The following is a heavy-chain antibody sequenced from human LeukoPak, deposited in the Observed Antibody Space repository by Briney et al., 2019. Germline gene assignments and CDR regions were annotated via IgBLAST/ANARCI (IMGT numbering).Heavy chain of an antibody. D-gene: IGHD3-9*01. J-gene: IGHJ4*02. CDR3: ARSYDILTGYYIGTFDY. V-gene: IGHV3-23*01. CDR1: GFTFSSYA. CDR2: ISGSGGST. Sequence: GGSLRLSCAASGFTFSSYAMSWVRQAPGKGLEWVSAISGSGGSTYYADSVKGRFTISRDNSKNTLYLQMNSLRAEDTAVYYCARSYDILTGYYIGTFDYWGQGTLVTVSS.